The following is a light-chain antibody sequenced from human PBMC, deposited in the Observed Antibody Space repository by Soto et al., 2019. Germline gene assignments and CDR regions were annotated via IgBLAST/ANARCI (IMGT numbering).Light chain of an antibody. J-gene: IGKJ1*01. CDR1: QSVSNF. V-gene: IGKV3-15*01. CDR3: QQYNNWPTWT. CDR2: DAS. Sequence: EIVLTQSPATLSLSPGERATLSCRASQSVSNFLAWYQQKPGQAPRLLIYDASTRATGIPARVSGSGSGTEFTLTISSLQSEDVAVYYCQQYNNWPTWTFGQGTKVDIK.